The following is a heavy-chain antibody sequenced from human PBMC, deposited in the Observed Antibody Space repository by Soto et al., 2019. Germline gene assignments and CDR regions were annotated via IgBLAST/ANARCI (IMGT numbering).Heavy chain of an antibody. J-gene: IGHJ4*02. Sequence: ASVKVSCKASGYTFTSYYMRWVRQAPGQGLEWMGIINPSGGSTSYAQKFQGRVTMTRDTSTSTVYMELSSLRSEDTAVYYCARDIGIAAAGLAYFDYWGQGTLVTVSS. V-gene: IGHV1-46*03. D-gene: IGHD6-13*01. CDR2: INPSGGST. CDR3: ARDIGIAAAGLAYFDY. CDR1: GYTFTSYY.